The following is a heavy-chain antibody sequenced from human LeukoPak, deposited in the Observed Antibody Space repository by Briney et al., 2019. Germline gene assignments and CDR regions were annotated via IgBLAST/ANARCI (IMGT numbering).Heavy chain of an antibody. D-gene: IGHD3-3*01. CDR3: ARYSAYYDFWSGKDQSGLDY. V-gene: IGHV4-34*01. CDR1: GGSFSGYY. CDR2: IYYSGST. Sequence: SETLSLTCAVYGGSFSGYYWSWIRQPPGKGLEWIGSIYYSGSTYYNPSLKSRVTISVDTSKNQFSLKLSSVTAADTAVYYCARYSAYYDFWSGKDQSGLDYWGQGTLVTVSS. J-gene: IGHJ4*02.